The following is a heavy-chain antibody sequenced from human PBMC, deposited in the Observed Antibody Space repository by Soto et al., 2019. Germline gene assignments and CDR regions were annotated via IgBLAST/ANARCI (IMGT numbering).Heavy chain of an antibody. CDR3: TTALVVVAAYDY. Sequence: GGSLRLSCAASGFTFSNAWMSWVRQAPGKGLEWVGRIKSKTDGGTTDYAATVKGRFTISRDDSKNTLYLQMNSLKTEDTAVYYCTTALVVVAAYDYWGQGTLVTVSS. CDR2: IKSKTDGGTT. V-gene: IGHV3-15*01. CDR1: GFTFSNAW. D-gene: IGHD2-15*01. J-gene: IGHJ4*02.